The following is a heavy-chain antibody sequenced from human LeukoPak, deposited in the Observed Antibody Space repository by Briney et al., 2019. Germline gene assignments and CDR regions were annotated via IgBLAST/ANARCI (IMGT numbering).Heavy chain of an antibody. CDR1: GYTFTGYY. Sequence: ASVEVSCKASGYTFTGYYMHWVRQAPGQGFEWMGWINPNSGGTNYAQKFQGRVTMTRDTSISTAYMELSRLRSDDTAVYYCARDRMVYDFDYWGQGTLVTVSS. CDR2: INPNSGGT. CDR3: ARDRMVYDFDY. J-gene: IGHJ4*02. D-gene: IGHD3-10*01. V-gene: IGHV1-2*02.